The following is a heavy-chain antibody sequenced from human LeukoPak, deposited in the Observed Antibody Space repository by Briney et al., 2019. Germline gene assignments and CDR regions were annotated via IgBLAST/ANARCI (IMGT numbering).Heavy chain of an antibody. CDR3: ARASYYGSGSVNWSAP. Sequence: GASVKVSCKASGYTFTSYYMHWVRQAPGQGLEWMGIINPSGGSTSYAQKFQGRVTMTRDTSTSTVYMELSSLRSEDTAVYYCARASYYGSGSVNWSAPWGQGTLVTVSS. CDR1: GYTFTSYY. J-gene: IGHJ5*02. CDR2: INPSGGST. V-gene: IGHV1-46*01. D-gene: IGHD3-10*01.